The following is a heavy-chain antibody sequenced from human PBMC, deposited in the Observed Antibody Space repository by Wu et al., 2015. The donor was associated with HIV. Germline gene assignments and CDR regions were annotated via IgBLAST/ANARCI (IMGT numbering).Heavy chain of an antibody. J-gene: IGHJ5*02. CDR1: GYSFTSYY. D-gene: IGHD3-10*01. CDR3: ARATVFGIIIRFDP. CDR2: INPNSGAT. Sequence: QVRLVQSGAEVKKPGASVKVSCTSSGYSFTSYYLHWVRQAPGQGLEWMGWINPNSGATNYAQEFQGRVTLTRDMTITTVYMDLTRLESDDTAVYFCARATVFGIIIRFDPWGQGTLVTVSS. V-gene: IGHV1-2*02.